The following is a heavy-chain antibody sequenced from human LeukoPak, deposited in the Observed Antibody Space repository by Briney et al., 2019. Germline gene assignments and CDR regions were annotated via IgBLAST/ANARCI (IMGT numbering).Heavy chain of an antibody. CDR2: FSGSVYNT. J-gene: IGHJ4*02. CDR3: AKGLNSGYDSGLFDC. D-gene: IGHD5-12*01. Sequence: GGSLRLSCVASAFTFSSNVMSWVRQAPGKGLEWGSGFSGSVYNTYYADSVKGRFTISRDNSKNTVYLQMTNLRVEDTAIYYCAKGLNSGYDSGLFDCWGQGTQVTVSS. CDR1: AFTFSSNV. V-gene: IGHV3-23*01.